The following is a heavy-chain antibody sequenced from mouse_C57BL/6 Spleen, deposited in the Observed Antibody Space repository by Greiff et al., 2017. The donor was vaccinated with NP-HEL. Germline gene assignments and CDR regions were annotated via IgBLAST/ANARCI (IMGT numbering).Heavy chain of an antibody. CDR1: GYTFTDYY. J-gene: IGHJ4*01. V-gene: IGHV1-19*01. Sequence: VQLQQSGPVLVKPGASVKMSCKASGYTFTDYYMNWVKQSHGKSLEWIGVINPYNGGTSYNQKLKGKATLTVDKSSSTAYMELNSLTSEDSAVYYCARGSGYYAMDYWGQGTSVTVSS. CDR3: ARGSGYYAMDY. CDR2: INPYNGGT. D-gene: IGHD3-1*01.